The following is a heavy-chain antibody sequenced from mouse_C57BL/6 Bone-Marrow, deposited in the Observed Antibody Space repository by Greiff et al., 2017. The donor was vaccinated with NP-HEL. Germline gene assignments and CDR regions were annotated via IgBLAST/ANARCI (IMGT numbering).Heavy chain of an antibody. Sequence: EVKLMESGGGLVKPGGSLKLSCAASGFTFSDYGMHWVRQAPEKGLEWVAYISSGSSTIYYADTVKGRFTISRDNAKNTLFLQMTSLSSEDTAMYYCARPDYYGNYDYYAMDYWGQGTSVTVSS. D-gene: IGHD2-1*01. J-gene: IGHJ4*01. CDR1: GFTFSDYG. CDR2: ISSGSSTI. CDR3: ARPDYYGNYDYYAMDY. V-gene: IGHV5-17*01.